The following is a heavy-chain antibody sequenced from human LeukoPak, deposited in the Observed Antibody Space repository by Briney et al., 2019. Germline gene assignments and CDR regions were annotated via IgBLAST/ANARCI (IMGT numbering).Heavy chain of an antibody. CDR2: LSSSGNA. V-gene: IGHV3-69-1*02. CDR1: GFTVSNNY. J-gene: IGHJ4*02. D-gene: IGHD1-26*01. Sequence: GGSLRLSCIASGFTVSNNYMSWVRQAPGKGLEWVSYLSSSGNAYYADSVKGRFTISRDNSKNSLYLQMTSLRADDTAVYYCASGRGSYSPDYWGQGTLVTVSS. CDR3: ASGRGSYSPDY.